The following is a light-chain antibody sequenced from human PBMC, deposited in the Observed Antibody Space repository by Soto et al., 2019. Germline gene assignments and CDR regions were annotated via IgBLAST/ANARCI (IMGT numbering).Light chain of an antibody. CDR3: KQYGSSTT. CDR2: GTS. Sequence: EIVLTQSPGIMYLSPGERATLSCRASQTVGRSYLAWYQQKPGQDPRLLIFGTSTRATGIPDRFSGGGSGTDYILTISRLDPEDYGVYYCKQYGSSTTFGQGTKLEIK. CDR1: QTVGRSY. V-gene: IGKV3-20*01. J-gene: IGKJ2*01.